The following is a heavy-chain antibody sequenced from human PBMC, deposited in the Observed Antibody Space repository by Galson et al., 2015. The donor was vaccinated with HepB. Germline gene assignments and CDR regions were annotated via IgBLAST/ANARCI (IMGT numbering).Heavy chain of an antibody. CDR1: GFTVSSNY. V-gene: IGHV3-53*01. CDR3: ARDSLGYGMDV. D-gene: IGHD7-27*01. Sequence: SLRLSCAASGFTVSSNYMSWVRQAPGKGLEWVSLIYSGDSTNYADSVKGRFTISRDNSKNTLYLQMSSLRAEDTAVYYCARDSLGYGMDVWGQGTTVTVSS. CDR2: IYSGDST. J-gene: IGHJ6*02.